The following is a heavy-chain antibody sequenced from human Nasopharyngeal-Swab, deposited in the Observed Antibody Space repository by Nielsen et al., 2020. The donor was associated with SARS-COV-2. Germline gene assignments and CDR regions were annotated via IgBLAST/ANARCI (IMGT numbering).Heavy chain of an antibody. V-gene: IGHV4-34*01. Sequence: WIRQPPGKGLEWIGEINHSGSTNYNPSLKSRVTISVDTSKNQFSLKLSPVTAADTAVYYCAREGRIIQLWSGGFDPWGQGTLVTVSS. CDR2: INHSGST. CDR3: AREGRIIQLWSGGFDP. D-gene: IGHD5-18*01. J-gene: IGHJ5*02.